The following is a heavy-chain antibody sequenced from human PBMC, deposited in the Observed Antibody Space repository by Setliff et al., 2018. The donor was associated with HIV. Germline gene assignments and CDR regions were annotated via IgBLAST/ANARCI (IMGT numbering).Heavy chain of an antibody. CDR1: GFTFDDYA. J-gene: IGHJ4*02. V-gene: IGHV3-43D*04. D-gene: IGHD4-17*01. Sequence: PGGSLRLSCAASGFTFDDYAMHWVRQAPGKGLEWVSLISWDGDSTYYADSVKGRFTISRDNSKNSLYLQMNSLRAEDTALYYCARDGGDFDYWGQGTLVTVSS. CDR3: ARDGGDFDY. CDR2: ISWDGDST.